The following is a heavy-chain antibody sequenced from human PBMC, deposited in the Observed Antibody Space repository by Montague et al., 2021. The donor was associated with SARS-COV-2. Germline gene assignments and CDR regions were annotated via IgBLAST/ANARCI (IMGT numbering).Heavy chain of an antibody. D-gene: IGHD6-13*01. CDR2: IFHSGTI. CDR3: ATLSRRTAAGTRDYFGLDV. V-gene: IGHV4-4*02. Sequence: SQSLSLTCRVSGDSISTSTWWTWVRQTPGKGLEWIGEIFHSGTINYNPSLKSRVSISVDKSNNQFSLRLSSLIAADTAVYYGATLSRRTAAGTRDYFGLDVWGQGTTVVVSS. J-gene: IGHJ6*02. CDR1: GDSISTSTW.